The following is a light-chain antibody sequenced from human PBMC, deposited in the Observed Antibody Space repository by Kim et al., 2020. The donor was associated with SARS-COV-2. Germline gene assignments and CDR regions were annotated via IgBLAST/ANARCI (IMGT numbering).Light chain of an antibody. J-gene: IGLJ1*01. CDR3: NSRDSSGNPYV. CDR2: GKN. Sequence: LGQTVRITCQGDSLRSYYAIWYQQKPGQAPVLVIYGKNNRPSGIPDRFSGSSSGNTASLTITGAQAEDEADYYCNSRDSSGNPYVFGTGTKVTVL. V-gene: IGLV3-19*01. CDR1: SLRSYY.